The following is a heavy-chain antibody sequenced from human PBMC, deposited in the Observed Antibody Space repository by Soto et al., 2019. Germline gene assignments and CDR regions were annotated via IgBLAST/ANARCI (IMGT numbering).Heavy chain of an antibody. Sequence: QVHLVQSGAEVKKPGASVRVSCKTSGYIFTNYPIIWVRQAPGQGLEWVGWLTTYNGNPNYAVKLQDRVTLTIHTSTSTAYMDLRGLRSDDTAVYFCTRGPDYVYIDYWGQGTLVTVSS. V-gene: IGHV1-18*01. CDR1: GYIFTNYP. CDR3: TRGPDYVYIDY. CDR2: LTTYNGNP. J-gene: IGHJ4*02. D-gene: IGHD4-17*01.